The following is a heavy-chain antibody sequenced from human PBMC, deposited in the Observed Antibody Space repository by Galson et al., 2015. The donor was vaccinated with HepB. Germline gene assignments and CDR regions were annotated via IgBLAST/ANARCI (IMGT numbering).Heavy chain of an antibody. CDR3: ARCFRGVGTYYDFWSGYSAEFYYYMDV. D-gene: IGHD3-3*01. Sequence: SLRLSCAASGFTFSSYSMNWVRQAPGKGLEWVSSISSSSSYIYYADSVKGRFTISRDNAKNSLYLQMNSLRAEDTAVYYCARCFRGVGTYYDFWSGYSAEFYYYMDVWGKGTTVTVSS. CDR1: GFTFSSYS. J-gene: IGHJ6*03. CDR2: ISSSSSYI. V-gene: IGHV3-21*01.